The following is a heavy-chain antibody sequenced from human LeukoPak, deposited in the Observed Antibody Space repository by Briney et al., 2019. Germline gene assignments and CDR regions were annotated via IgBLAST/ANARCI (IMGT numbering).Heavy chain of an antibody. CDR1: GYTFTSYD. J-gene: IGHJ4*02. V-gene: IGHV1-2*06. Sequence: ASVKVSCKASGYTFTSYDINWVRQATGRGLEWMGRINPNSGDTNYAQNFQGRVTMTRDTSISTAYMELSRLRSDDTAVYYCARDYCSSTSCLFDYWGQGTLVTVSS. CDR2: INPNSGDT. D-gene: IGHD2-2*01. CDR3: ARDYCSSTSCLFDY.